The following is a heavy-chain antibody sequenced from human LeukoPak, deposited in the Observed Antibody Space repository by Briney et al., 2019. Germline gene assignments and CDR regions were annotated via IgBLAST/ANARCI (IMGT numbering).Heavy chain of an antibody. CDR3: ARDARYCSSTSCDRWYRAFDI. CDR1: GGTFSSYA. V-gene: IGHV1-69*06. J-gene: IGHJ3*02. CDR2: IIPIFGTA. D-gene: IGHD2-2*01. Sequence: SVKVSCKASGGTFSSYAIRWVRQAPGQGLEWMGGIIPIFGTANYAQKFQGRVTITADKSTSTAYMELSSLRSEDTAVYYCARDARYCSSTSCDRWYRAFDIWGQGTMVTVSS.